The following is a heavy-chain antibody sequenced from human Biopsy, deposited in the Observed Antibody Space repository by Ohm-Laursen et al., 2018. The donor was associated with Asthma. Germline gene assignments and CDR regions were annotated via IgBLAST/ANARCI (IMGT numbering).Heavy chain of an antibody. CDR2: ISFDGTNR. D-gene: IGHD1-26*01. CDR3: AKEVFPGWELRRGPDS. Sequence: LSLTCAASGFSFSNYGMHWVRQAPGKGLDWVAVISFDGTNRNYTDSVKGRFTIPRDNSRSTLHLEMNSLRAEDTAVYFCAKEVFPGWELRRGPDSWGQGTLVTVSS. J-gene: IGHJ4*02. V-gene: IGHV3-30*18. CDR1: GFSFSNYG.